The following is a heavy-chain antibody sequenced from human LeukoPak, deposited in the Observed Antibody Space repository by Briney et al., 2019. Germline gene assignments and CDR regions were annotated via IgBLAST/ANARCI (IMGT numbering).Heavy chain of an antibody. D-gene: IGHD2-15*01. CDR1: GFTFSGYE. CDR3: ARVLRYCSGGNCYSGGLGYMDV. Sequence: GGSLRLSCAASGFTFSGYEMNWVRQAPGKGLEWISYITASGTLTHYADSVEGRFTISRDNAKNSLFLQMNSLRAEDTAVYYCARVLRYCSGGNCYSGGLGYMDVWGKGTTVTISS. CDR2: ITASGTLT. J-gene: IGHJ6*03. V-gene: IGHV3-48*03.